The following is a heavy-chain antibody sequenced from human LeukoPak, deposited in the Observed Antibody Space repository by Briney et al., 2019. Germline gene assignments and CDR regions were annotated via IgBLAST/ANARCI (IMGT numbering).Heavy chain of an antibody. CDR3: ARGAYYDILTGYETVDAFDI. CDR2: ISNTGGST. Sequence: GGSLRLSCAASGFTFSSYAVSWVRQAPGKGLEWVSSISNTGGSTYYSGSVKGRFTISRDNSNNTLYLQMNSLRPDDTAVYYCARGAYYDILTGYETVDAFDIWGQGTMVTVS. V-gene: IGHV3-23*01. D-gene: IGHD3-9*01. J-gene: IGHJ3*02. CDR1: GFTFSSYA.